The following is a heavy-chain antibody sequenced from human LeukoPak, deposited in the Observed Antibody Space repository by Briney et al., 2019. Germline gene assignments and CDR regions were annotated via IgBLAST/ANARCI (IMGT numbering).Heavy chain of an antibody. D-gene: IGHD3-10*01. CDR3: ARGSYGSGSSYRYYYYGMDV. CDR2: ISVYNGNT. J-gene: IGHJ6*02. V-gene: IGHV1-18*01. CDR1: GYTFTSYG. Sequence: ASVKVSCKASGYTFTSYGISWVRQAPGQGLEWMGWISVYNGNTNYAQKLQGRVTMTIDTSTSTAYMELKSLRSDDTAVYYCARGSYGSGSSYRYYYYGMDVWGQGTTVTVSS.